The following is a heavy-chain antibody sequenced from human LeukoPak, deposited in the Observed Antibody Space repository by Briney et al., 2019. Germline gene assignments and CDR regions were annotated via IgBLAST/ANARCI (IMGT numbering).Heavy chain of an antibody. CDR2: IYYSGST. CDR3: ARSVGATTAPLDY. D-gene: IGHD1-26*01. CDR1: GGSISSSSYY. J-gene: IGHJ4*02. V-gene: IGHV4-39*07. Sequence: SETLSLTCTVSGGSISSSSYYWGWIRQPPGKGLEWIGSIYYSGSTYYNPSLKSRVTISVDTSKNLFSLKVRFVTAADTAVYYCARSVGATTAPLDYWGQGTLVTVSS.